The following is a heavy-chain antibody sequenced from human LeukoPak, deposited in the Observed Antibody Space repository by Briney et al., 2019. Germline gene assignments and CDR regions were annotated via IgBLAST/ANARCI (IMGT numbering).Heavy chain of an antibody. CDR3: ARLTTVTTTYHYFDY. Sequence: GSVKVSCKASGYTFTSYYMHWVRQAPGQGLEWMGIINPSGGSTSYAQKFQGRVTMTRDTSTSTVYMELSSLRSEDTAVYYCARLTTVTTTYHYFDYWGQGTLVTVSS. D-gene: IGHD4-17*01. J-gene: IGHJ4*02. V-gene: IGHV1-46*01. CDR1: GYTFTSYY. CDR2: INPSGGST.